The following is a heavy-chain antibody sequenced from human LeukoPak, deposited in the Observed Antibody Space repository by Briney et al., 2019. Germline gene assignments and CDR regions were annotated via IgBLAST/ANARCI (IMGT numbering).Heavy chain of an antibody. CDR3: AKVLRDRYSYGWARGYYMDV. CDR1: GFTFSSYG. V-gene: IGHV3-23*01. CDR2: ISGSGGST. D-gene: IGHD5-18*01. Sequence: GGSLRLSCAASGFTFSSYGMSWVRQAPGQGLEWGSAISGSGGSTYYADSVKGRFTISRDNSKNTLDLQMNSLRAEDTAVYYCAKVLRDRYSYGWARGYYMDVWGKGTTVTISS. J-gene: IGHJ6*03.